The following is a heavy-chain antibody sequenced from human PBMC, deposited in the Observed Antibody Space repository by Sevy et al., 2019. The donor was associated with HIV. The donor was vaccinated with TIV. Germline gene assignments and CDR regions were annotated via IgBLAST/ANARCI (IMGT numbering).Heavy chain of an antibody. J-gene: IGHJ6*02. CDR1: GITFSDHY. CDR2: ITNSGTTK. Sequence: GGSLRLSCAASGITFSDHYMSWIRQAPGKGLEWVAYITNSGTTKYYADSVQGRFTISRDNSKNTLYLQMNSLRAEDTAVYCCAREDIVLGEDNYYGIDVWGQGTTVTVSS. D-gene: IGHD2-15*01. CDR3: AREDIVLGEDNYYGIDV. V-gene: IGHV3-11*01.